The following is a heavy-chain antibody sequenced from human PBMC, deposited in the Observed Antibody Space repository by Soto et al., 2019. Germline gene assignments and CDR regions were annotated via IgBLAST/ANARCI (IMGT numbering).Heavy chain of an antibody. CDR1: GIPFGSRA. CDR2: ITDTGGDT. V-gene: IGHV3-23*01. J-gene: IGHJ6*02. CDR3: ARGRSMDV. Sequence: PGGSLRLSCVASGIPFGSRAMSWVRQAPGEGLEWVSTITDTGGDTKYADSVRGRFTMSGDNSKSTLYLQMNSLGADDTAVYHCARGRSMDVWGQGTTVTVS.